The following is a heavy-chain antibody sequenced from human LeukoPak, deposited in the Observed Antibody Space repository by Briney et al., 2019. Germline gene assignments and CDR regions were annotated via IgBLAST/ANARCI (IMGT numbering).Heavy chain of an antibody. CDR1: GGSISSYY. D-gene: IGHD1-14*01. CDR3: AKFVNLRLDY. Sequence: SETLSLTCTVSGGSISSYYWSWIRQPPGKGLEWIGYIYYSGSTSYNPSLKSRVTISVDTSKNQFSLKLSSVTPADTAVYYCAKFVNLRLDYWGQGILVTVSS. J-gene: IGHJ4*02. CDR2: IYYSGST. V-gene: IGHV4-59*01.